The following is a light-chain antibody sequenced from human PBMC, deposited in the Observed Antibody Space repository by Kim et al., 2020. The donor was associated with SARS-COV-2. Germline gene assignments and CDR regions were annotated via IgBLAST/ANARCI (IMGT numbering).Light chain of an antibody. V-gene: IGKV1-5*03. J-gene: IGKJ1*01. CDR3: HQYKTYSWA. CDR2: QAS. Sequence: DIQMTQSPLTLSASVGDRVTITCRASQSISGWLAWYQQKPGKAPKVLLYQASNLESGVPSRFSGSGSGTEFTLTISGLQPDDFATYYCHQYKTYSWAFGQGTKVDIK. CDR1: QSISGW.